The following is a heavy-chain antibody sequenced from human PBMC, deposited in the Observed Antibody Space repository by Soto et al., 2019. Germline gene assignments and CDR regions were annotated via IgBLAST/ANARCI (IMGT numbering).Heavy chain of an antibody. V-gene: IGHV1-2*02. CDR1: GYTFTSYY. CDR2: INPITGGT. D-gene: IGHD3-22*01. Sequence: VKVSCKASGYTFTSYYIHWVRQAPGQGLEWMGWINPITGGTNYAPKFQGRVTMTRDTSITTAYMELSRLRSDDTAVYYCARNYYDSSDRDYLDYWGQGTPVTVSS. CDR3: ARNYYDSSDRDYLDY. J-gene: IGHJ4*02.